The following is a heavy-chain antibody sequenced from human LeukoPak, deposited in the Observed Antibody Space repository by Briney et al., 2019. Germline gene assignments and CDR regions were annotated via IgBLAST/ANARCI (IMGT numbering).Heavy chain of an antibody. CDR1: GFTFSDFW. CDR3: RPGHYGDYL. V-gene: IGHV3-7*01. D-gene: IGHD4-17*01. Sequence: GGSLRLSCAASGFTFSDFWMNWVRQAPGKGLEWVANIKGGGSEKYYVDSVKGRFTISRDNAKNSLYLQMNSLRVEDTAIYYCRPGHYGDYLRGQGTLVTVSS. CDR2: IKGGGSEK. J-gene: IGHJ4*02.